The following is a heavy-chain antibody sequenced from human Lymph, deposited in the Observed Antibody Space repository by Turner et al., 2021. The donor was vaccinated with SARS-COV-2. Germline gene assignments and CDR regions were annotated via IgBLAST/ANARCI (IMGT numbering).Heavy chain of an antibody. Sequence: QVQLVQSGAEVKKPGASVKVSCKASRHTFTSYYMHWVRQAPGQGLEWMGIINPSGGSTSYAQKFQGRVTMTSDTSTSTVYMELSSLRSEDTAVYYCARDSAFLPSKNWFDPWGQGTLVTVSS. CDR3: ARDSAFLPSKNWFDP. CDR2: INPSGGST. V-gene: IGHV1-46*01. J-gene: IGHJ5*02. D-gene: IGHD1-26*01. CDR1: RHTFTSYY.